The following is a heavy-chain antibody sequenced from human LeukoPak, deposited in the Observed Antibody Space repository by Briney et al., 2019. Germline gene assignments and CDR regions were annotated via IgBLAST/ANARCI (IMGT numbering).Heavy chain of an antibody. CDR3: ARDTVVVPQGDAFDL. D-gene: IGHD2-2*01. Sequence: GGSLRLSCAASGFTFSTYWMAWVRQVPGKRLKWVANIKYDGIEKYHVDSVKGRFTISRDNAKNSLYLQMNSLRTEDTAVYYCARDTVVVPQGDAFDLWGQGTMVTVSS. J-gene: IGHJ3*01. V-gene: IGHV3-7*04. CDR2: IKYDGIEK. CDR1: GFTFSTYW.